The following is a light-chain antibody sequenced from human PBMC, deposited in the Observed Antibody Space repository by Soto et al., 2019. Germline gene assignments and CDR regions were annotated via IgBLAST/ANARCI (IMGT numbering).Light chain of an antibody. J-gene: IGKJ1*01. CDR1: QSVSSS. CDR2: AAS. CDR3: QEYNNWPPWT. V-gene: IGKV3-15*01. Sequence: EIVMTQSPATLSVSPGERATLSCRASQSVSSSVAWYQQIPGQAPRLLIFAASTRATGVPPRFGGSGSGTEFTLTISTLQSEDFAVYYCQEYNNWPPWTFGQGTKVEIK.